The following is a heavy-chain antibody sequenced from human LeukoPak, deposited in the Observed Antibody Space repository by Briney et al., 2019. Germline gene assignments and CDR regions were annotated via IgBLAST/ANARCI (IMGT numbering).Heavy chain of an antibody. CDR1: GFTVSSNY. CDR2: IYSGGST. V-gene: IGHV3-53*01. D-gene: IGHD2-21*02. Sequence: GGSLRLSCAASGFTVSSNYMSWVRPAPGKGLEWVSVIYSGGSTYYADSVKGRFTISRDNSKNTLYLQMNSLRAEDTAVYYCAKRPDMTPNNWFDPWGQGTLVTVSS. CDR3: AKRPDMTPNNWFDP. J-gene: IGHJ5*02.